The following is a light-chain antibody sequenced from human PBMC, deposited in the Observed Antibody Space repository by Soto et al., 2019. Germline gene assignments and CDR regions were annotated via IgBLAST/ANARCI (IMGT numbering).Light chain of an antibody. CDR3: TSATSSSTRV. J-gene: IGLJ1*01. CDR2: EVS. V-gene: IGLV2-14*01. CDR1: SSDVGGYNY. Sequence: QSALTQPASVSGSPGQSITISCTGTSSDVGGYNYVSWYQQHPGKAPKLMIYEVSNRPSGVSNRFSGSKSGNTASLSISGHHAEDDAYYYCTSATSSSTRVFGAGTKLTVL.